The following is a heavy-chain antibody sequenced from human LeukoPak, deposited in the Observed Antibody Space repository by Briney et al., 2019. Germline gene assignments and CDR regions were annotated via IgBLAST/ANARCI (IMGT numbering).Heavy chain of an antibody. V-gene: IGHV4-39*01. Sequence: PSETLSLTCTVSGASISSSSYYWGWIRQPPGKGLEWTGSLYYNGNTYYNPSLKGRVTISVDTSKNQLSLSLSSVTAADTAVYYCARRLSSGWHNDAFDVWGQGTMVTVSS. CDR1: GASISSSSYY. CDR3: ARRLSSGWHNDAFDV. D-gene: IGHD6-19*01. J-gene: IGHJ3*01. CDR2: LYYNGNT.